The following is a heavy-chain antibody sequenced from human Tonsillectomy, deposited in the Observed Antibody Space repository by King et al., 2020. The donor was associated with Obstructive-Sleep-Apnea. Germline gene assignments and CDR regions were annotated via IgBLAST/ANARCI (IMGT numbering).Heavy chain of an antibody. J-gene: IGHJ6*02. D-gene: IGHD6-13*01. Sequence: QLVQSGGGLVQSGGSLRLSCVVSGFSISAYDMHWVRQATGKGLEWVAGIATTGDSYYPASVKGRFSISRENVKNSLYLQMNSLRAGDTAVYYCARDGIGTEAGMFHGMDVWGLGTTVTVSS. V-gene: IGHV3-13*04. CDR2: IATTGDS. CDR3: ARDGIGTEAGMFHGMDV. CDR1: GFSISAYD.